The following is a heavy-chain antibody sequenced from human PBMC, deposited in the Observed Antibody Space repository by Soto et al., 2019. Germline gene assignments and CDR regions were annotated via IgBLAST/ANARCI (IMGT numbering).Heavy chain of an antibody. CDR3: ARTAYDRDLTRHYYYYYYMDV. D-gene: IGHD3-9*01. CDR1: GYTFTSYF. V-gene: IGHV1-18*01. CDR2: ISAYNGNT. J-gene: IGHJ6*03. Sequence: ASVNVSCNASGYTFTSYFISWVRQAPGQGLEWMGWISAYNGNTNYAQKLQGRVTMTTDTSTSTAYMELRSLRSDDTAVYYCARTAYDRDLTRHYYYYYYMDVWGKGTTVTVSS.